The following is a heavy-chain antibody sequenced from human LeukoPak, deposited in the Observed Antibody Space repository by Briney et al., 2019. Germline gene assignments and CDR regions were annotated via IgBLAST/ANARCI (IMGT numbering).Heavy chain of an antibody. CDR2: IYSDNT. D-gene: IGHD3-10*01. Sequence: PGGSLRLSCTVSGFTVSSNSMSWVRQAPGKGLEWVSFIYSDNTHYSDSVKGRFTISRDNSKNTLYLQMNSLRAEDTAVYYCARDRSRGLLDAFDIWGQGTMVTVSS. V-gene: IGHV3-53*01. CDR3: ARDRSRGLLDAFDI. CDR1: GFTVSSNS. J-gene: IGHJ3*02.